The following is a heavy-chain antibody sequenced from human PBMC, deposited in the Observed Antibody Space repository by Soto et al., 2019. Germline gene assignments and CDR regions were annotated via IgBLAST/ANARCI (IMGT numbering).Heavy chain of an antibody. CDR2: IRSKADNYAT. J-gene: IGHJ4*02. V-gene: IGHV3-73*01. CDR3: ARDSSYYGSGSSN. CDR1: GFTFSVSA. D-gene: IGHD3-10*01. Sequence: GGSLRLSCAVSGFTFSVSAIHWVSQASGKGLEWVGRIRSKADNYATAYGASVKGRFSISRDDSKNTAYLQMSSLRAEDTAVYYCARDSSYYGSGSSNWGQGTQVTVSS.